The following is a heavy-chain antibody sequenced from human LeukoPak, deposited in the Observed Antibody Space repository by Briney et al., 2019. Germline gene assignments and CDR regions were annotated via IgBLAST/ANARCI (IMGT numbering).Heavy chain of an antibody. CDR3: ARGGGWGNWNDAVDY. J-gene: IGHJ4*02. V-gene: IGHV4-61*02. D-gene: IGHD1-1*01. Sequence: SETLSLTCTVSGGSISSGSYYWSWIRQPAGKGLEWIGRIYTSGSTNYNPSLKSRVAISVDTSKNQFSLKLNSVTAADTAVYYCARGGGWGNWNDAVDYWGQGTLVTVSS. CDR1: GGSISSGSYY. CDR2: IYTSGST.